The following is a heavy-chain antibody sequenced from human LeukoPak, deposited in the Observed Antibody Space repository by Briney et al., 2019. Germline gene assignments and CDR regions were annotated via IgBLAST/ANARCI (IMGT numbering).Heavy chain of an antibody. V-gene: IGHV3-30*18. Sequence: PGGSLRLSCAASGFTFSSYGMHWVRQAPGKGLEWVAVISYDGSNKYYADSVKGRFTISRDNSKNTLYLQMNSLRAEDTAVYYCAKDRRYFDWLYAGDYFDYWGQGTLVTVSS. CDR3: AKDRRYFDWLYAGDYFDY. D-gene: IGHD3-9*01. CDR2: ISYDGSNK. J-gene: IGHJ4*02. CDR1: GFTFSSYG.